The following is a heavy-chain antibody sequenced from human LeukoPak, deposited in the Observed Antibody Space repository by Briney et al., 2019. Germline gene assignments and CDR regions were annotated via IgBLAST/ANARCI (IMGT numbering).Heavy chain of an antibody. V-gene: IGHV5-51*01. CDR2: IYPGDSDT. D-gene: IGHD6-6*01. J-gene: IGHJ4*02. Sequence: GESLKISCRGSGYSFTDYWIGWVRQMPGKGLEWIEIIYPGDSDTRYSPSFQGQVTISADKSISTAYLQWSSLKASDTAMYYCARRDGYSSSPPLDYWGQGTLVTVSS. CDR1: GYSFTDYW. CDR3: ARRDGYSSSPPLDY.